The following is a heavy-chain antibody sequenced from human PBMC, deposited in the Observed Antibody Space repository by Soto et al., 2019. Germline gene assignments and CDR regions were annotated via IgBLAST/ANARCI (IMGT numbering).Heavy chain of an antibody. D-gene: IGHD6-25*01. V-gene: IGHV1-18*04. CDR2: ISAFNGDT. CDR3: AREAGWQRMVPYD. CDR1: GYTFTSYG. J-gene: IGHJ4*02. Sequence: QVQLVQSGTEVKKPGASVNVSCKAFGYTFTSYGFSWVRQVPGQGLEWLGWISAFNGDTQYAQTMKGRLTVTTDTSTTTVHMELRSLTPAATAVYYCAREAGWQRMVPYDWGQGTLVTFS.